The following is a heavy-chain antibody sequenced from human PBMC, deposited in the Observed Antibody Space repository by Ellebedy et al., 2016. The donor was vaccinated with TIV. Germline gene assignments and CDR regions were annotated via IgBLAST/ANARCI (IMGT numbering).Heavy chain of an antibody. CDR2: IYYSGNT. CDR3: ARQEVVFGATNWFDP. D-gene: IGHD1-26*01. V-gene: IGHV4-39*01. Sequence: SETLSLTXTVSGGSINNSRYFWGWIRQPPGKDLEWMGTIYYSGNTYYNPSFKSRVTISVDTSKNQFSLKLSSVNAADAAVYYCARQEVVFGATNWFDPWGQGALVTVSS. CDR1: GGSINNSRYF. J-gene: IGHJ5*02.